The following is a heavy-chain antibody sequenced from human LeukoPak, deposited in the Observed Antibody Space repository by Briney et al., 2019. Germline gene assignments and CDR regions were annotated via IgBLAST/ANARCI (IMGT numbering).Heavy chain of an antibody. CDR3: ASSVDTAMGYFDY. V-gene: IGHV3-21*01. D-gene: IGHD5-18*01. CDR1: GITFGNNW. Sequence: PGGSLRLSCAASGITFGNNWMHWVRQGPGKGLEWVSSISSSSSYIYYADSVKGRFTISRDNAKNSLYLQMNSLRAEDTAVYYCASSVDTAMGYFDYWGQGTLVTVSS. J-gene: IGHJ4*02. CDR2: ISSSSSYI.